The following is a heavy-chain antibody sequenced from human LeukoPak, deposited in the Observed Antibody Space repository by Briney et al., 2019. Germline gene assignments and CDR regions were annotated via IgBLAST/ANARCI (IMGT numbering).Heavy chain of an antibody. CDR3: ARERVTRALRSAFDY. J-gene: IGHJ4*02. Sequence: SETLSLTCTVSGGPISSYYWSWIRQPPGKGLEWIGYIYYSGSTNYNPSLKSRVTISVDTSKNQFSLKLSSVTAADTAVYYCARERVTRALRSAFDYWGQGTLVTVSS. D-gene: IGHD5-18*01. V-gene: IGHV4-59*01. CDR2: IYYSGST. CDR1: GGPISSYY.